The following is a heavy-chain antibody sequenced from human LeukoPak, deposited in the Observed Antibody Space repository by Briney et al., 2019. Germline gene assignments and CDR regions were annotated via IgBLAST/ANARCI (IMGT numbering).Heavy chain of an antibody. CDR2: IYPGDSDT. J-gene: IGHJ4*02. Sequence: GESLKISCKGSEYLFTTYWTDWVRTMPGKGLEWMGSIYPGDSDTRYSPSFQGQVTISADKSISTAYLQWSSLKASDSAMYYCARCGTIGTGGDYWGQGTLVTVSS. CDR1: EYLFTTYW. D-gene: IGHD1-1*01. V-gene: IGHV5-51*01. CDR3: ARCGTIGTGGDY.